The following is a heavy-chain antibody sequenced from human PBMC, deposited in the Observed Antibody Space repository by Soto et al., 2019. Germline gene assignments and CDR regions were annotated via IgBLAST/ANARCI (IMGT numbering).Heavy chain of an antibody. V-gene: IGHV1-18*01. J-gene: IGHJ4*02. CDR2: ISAYNGNT. Sequence: QVQLVQSGAEVKKPGASVKVSCKASGYTFTSYGISWVRQAPGQGLEWMGWISAYNGNTNYAQKLQGRVTMTTDTSTRTAYMGLRSLKSDDTAVYNCARRYYYGSGSLPLDYWGQGTLVTVSS. CDR3: ARRYYYGSGSLPLDY. CDR1: GYTFTSYG. D-gene: IGHD3-10*01.